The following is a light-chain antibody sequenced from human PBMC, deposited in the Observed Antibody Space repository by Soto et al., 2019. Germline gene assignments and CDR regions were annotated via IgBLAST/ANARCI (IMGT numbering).Light chain of an antibody. CDR3: SSYTSSSTS. CDR1: SSDVGGYNY. V-gene: IGLV2-14*01. Sequence: QSALTQPASVSGSPGQSITISCTGTSSDVGGYNYVSWYQQHPGKAPKLMIYDVSNRPSGVSNRFSGSKSGNTASLTISGLQAEDEAYYYCSSYTSSSTSFGTGTKFTVL. J-gene: IGLJ1*01. CDR2: DVS.